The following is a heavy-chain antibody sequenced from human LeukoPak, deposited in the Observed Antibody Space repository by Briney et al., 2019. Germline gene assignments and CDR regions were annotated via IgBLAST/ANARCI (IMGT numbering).Heavy chain of an antibody. Sequence: GGSLRLSCAASGFTVSSNYMSWARQAPGKGLEWVSVIYSGGSTYYADSVKGRFTISRDNSKNTLYLQMNSLRAEDTAVYYCARDGRYYYYGMDVWGQGTTVTVSS. CDR2: IYSGGST. D-gene: IGHD3/OR15-3a*01. CDR3: ARDGRYYYYGMDV. V-gene: IGHV3-66*01. CDR1: GFTVSSNY. J-gene: IGHJ6*02.